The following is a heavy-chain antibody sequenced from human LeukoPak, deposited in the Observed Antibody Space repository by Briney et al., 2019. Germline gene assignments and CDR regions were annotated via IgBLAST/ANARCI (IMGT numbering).Heavy chain of an antibody. CDR2: IYYSGST. Sequence: PSETLSLTCTVSGGSISSSSYYWGWIRQPPGKGLEWIGSIYYSGSTNYNPSLKSRVTISVDTSKNQFSLKLSSVTAADTAVYYCARNAAYNLDYWGQGTLVTVSS. CDR3: ARNAAYNLDY. D-gene: IGHD1-1*01. CDR1: GGSISSSSYY. J-gene: IGHJ4*02. V-gene: IGHV4-39*07.